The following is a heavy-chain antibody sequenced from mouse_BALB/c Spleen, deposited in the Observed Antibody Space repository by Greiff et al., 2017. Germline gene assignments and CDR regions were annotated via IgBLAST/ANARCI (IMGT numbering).Heavy chain of an antibody. V-gene: IGHV1S41*01. CDR3: ARSDPRIYAMDY. Sequence: DLVKPGASVKLSCKASGYTFTSYWINWIKQRPGQGLEWIGRIAPGSGSTYYNEMFKGKATLTVDTSSSTAYIQLSSLSSEDSAVYFCARSDPRIYAMDYWGQGTSVTVSS. J-gene: IGHJ4*01. CDR1: GYTFTSYW. CDR2: IAPGSGST. D-gene: IGHD3-1*01.